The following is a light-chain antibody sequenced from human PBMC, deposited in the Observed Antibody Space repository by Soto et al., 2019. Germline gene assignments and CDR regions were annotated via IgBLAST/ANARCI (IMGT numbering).Light chain of an antibody. CDR3: KQYNSRPIT. V-gene: IGKV3-15*01. CDR2: HAS. CDR1: QYVTNN. Sequence: EIVMTQSPGTVSVSPGERATLSCRASQYVTNNLAWYQQKPGQAPRLLIYHASIRAIGIPARFSGSGSGTEFTLTISSLQPEDFAIYYCKQYNSRPITFGQGTRLEI. J-gene: IGKJ5*01.